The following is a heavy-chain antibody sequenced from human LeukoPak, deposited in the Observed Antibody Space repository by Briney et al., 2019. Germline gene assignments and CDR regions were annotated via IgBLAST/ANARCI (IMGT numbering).Heavy chain of an antibody. J-gene: IGHJ3*02. D-gene: IGHD3-10*02. CDR2: INPSGGST. V-gene: IGHV1-46*01. CDR3: AREHATMNGDHCAFDI. CDR1: GYTLTSYY. Sequence: GASVKVSCKASGYTLTSYYMHWVRQAPGQGLEWMGIINPSGGSTSYAQKFQGRVTMTRDTSTSTVYMELSSLRSEDTAVYYCAREHATMNGDHCAFDIWGQGTMVTVSS.